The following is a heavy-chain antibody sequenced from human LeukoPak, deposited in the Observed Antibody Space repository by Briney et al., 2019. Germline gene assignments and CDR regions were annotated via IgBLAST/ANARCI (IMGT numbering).Heavy chain of an antibody. CDR3: ARVQRFLEWLTLDY. V-gene: IGHV3-48*01. CDR1: GFHFSSYI. J-gene: IGHJ4*02. D-gene: IGHD3-3*01. CDR2: ISSSNSTI. Sequence: PGGPLRLSCSASGFHFSSYIMNWLRQAPAKGLAGVSYISSSNSTIYYAASVKGRFTISRDNAKNSLYLQMNSLRAEDTAVYYWARVQRFLEWLTLDYWGQGTLVTVSS.